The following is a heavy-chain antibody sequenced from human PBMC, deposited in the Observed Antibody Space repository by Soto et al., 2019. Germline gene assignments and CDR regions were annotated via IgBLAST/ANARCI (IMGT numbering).Heavy chain of an antibody. V-gene: IGHV4-59*01. CDR2: IYYSGST. CDR1: GGSISSSYY. Sequence: SETLSLSCTVSGGSISSSYYWSWIRQPPGKGLELIGYIYYSGSTKYNPSLKSRVTISIDTSKNQFSLKLSSVTAADTAVYYCARGGYSMDVWGQGTTVTVS. CDR3: ARGGYSMDV. J-gene: IGHJ6*02.